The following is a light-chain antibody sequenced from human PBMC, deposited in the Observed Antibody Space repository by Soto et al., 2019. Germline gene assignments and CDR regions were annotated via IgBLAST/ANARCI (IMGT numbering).Light chain of an antibody. CDR2: DVS. CDR1: QSVSGY. V-gene: IGKV3-11*01. J-gene: IGKJ5*01. CDR3: QQRDYWQVT. Sequence: EIVLTQSPVTLSLSPGERATLSCRASQSVSGYLAWYQQKPGQAPRLLIYDVSNRATVIPARFSGSGSGTDFTLTISSLDPEDFAIYYCQQRDYWQVTFGQGTRLEIK.